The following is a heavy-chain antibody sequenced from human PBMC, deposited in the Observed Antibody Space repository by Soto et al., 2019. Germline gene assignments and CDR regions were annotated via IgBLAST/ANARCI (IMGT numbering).Heavy chain of an antibody. CDR3: ARVLGGMATVPFDY. CDR2: ISYEGSNK. V-gene: IGHV3-30-3*01. D-gene: IGHD4-4*01. J-gene: IGHJ4*02. Sequence: SLRLSCAAYGFTFSSYAMHWVRQAPGPGLEWVAVISYEGSNKYYADSVKGRFTISRDNSKNTLYLQMNSLRTEDTAVYYCARVLGGMATVPFDYWGQGALVTVSS. CDR1: GFTFSSYA.